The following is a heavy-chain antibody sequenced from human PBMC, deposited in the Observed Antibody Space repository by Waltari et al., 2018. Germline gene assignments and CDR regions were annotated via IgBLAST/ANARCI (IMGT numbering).Heavy chain of an antibody. V-gene: IGHV1-69*01. D-gene: IGHD2-15*01. Sequence: QVQLVQSGAEVTKPGSSVQVSCKASGGTFSSYATRGVRQPPGHGLEWRGGIIPIFGTANYAQKFQGRVTITADESTSTAYMELSSLRSEDTAVYYCARDGAYCSGGSCYGPGWFDPWGQGTLVTVSS. CDR3: ARDGAYCSGGSCYGPGWFDP. CDR2: IIPIFGTA. CDR1: GGTFSSYA. J-gene: IGHJ5*02.